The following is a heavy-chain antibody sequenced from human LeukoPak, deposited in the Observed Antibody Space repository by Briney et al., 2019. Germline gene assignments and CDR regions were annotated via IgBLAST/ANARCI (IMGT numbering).Heavy chain of an antibody. CDR2: INPNSGGK. V-gene: IGHV1-2*02. Sequence: ASVTVSCKASGYTSTGYYMHWVRQAPGQGLEWMGWINPNSGGKNYAQKFQGRVTMTRDTSISTAYMELSRLRSDDTAVYYCARALLGFGDLLSYAFDIWGQGTMVTVSS. D-gene: IGHD3-10*01. CDR3: ARALLGFGDLLSYAFDI. CDR1: GYTSTGYY. J-gene: IGHJ3*02.